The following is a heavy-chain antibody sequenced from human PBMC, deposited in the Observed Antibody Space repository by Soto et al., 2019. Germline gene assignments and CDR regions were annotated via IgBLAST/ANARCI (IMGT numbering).Heavy chain of an antibody. D-gene: IGHD2-2*01. Sequence: QVQLVQSGAEVKKPGASVKVSCKASGYTFTGYYMHWVRQAPGQGLEWMGWINPNSGGTNYAQKFQGRVTMTRDTSISTAYMELSRLRSDDTAVYYCAQVVPAATAKGNWFDPWGQGTLVTVSS. CDR2: INPNSGGT. V-gene: IGHV1-2*02. J-gene: IGHJ5*02. CDR3: AQVVPAATAKGNWFDP. CDR1: GYTFTGYY.